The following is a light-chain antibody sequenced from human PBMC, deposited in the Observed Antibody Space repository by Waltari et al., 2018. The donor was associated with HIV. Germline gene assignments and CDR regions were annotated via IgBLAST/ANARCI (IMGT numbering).Light chain of an antibody. Sequence: DVQVTQLPSTLTASAGDRVSITCRVSQTIDNYLAWYQQRPGEAPNLLIYRASTLESGVPSRFSGSGSGTDFTLTINNRQPNDSATYYCQQYQSYSLFMFGPGTKVEIK. J-gene: IGKJ1*01. CDR3: QQYQSYSLFM. CDR1: QTIDNY. V-gene: IGKV1-5*03. CDR2: RAS.